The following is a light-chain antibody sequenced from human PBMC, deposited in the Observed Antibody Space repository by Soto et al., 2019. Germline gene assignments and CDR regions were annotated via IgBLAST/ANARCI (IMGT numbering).Light chain of an antibody. CDR2: GAF. CDR1: PSVTNY. J-gene: IGKJ5*01. V-gene: IGKV3-11*01. CDR3: KQRNIWPPVT. Sequence: EIVLTQSPATLSLSPGERATLSCRASPSVTNYLAWYQQKPGQAPRLLIYGAFNRATGIPARFSGSGSGTDFTPTISSLEPEDFAVYYCKQRNIWPPVTFGQGTRLEIK.